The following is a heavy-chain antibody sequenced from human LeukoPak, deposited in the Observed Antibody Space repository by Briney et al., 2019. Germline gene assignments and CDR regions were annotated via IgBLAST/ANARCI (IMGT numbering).Heavy chain of an antibody. D-gene: IGHD5-18*01. CDR2: IYYSGST. Sequence: SGTLSLTCTVSGGSISSYYWSWIRQPPGKGLEWIGYIYYSGSTNYNPSLKSRVTISVDTSKNQFSLKLSSVTAADTAVYYCARERLGYSYGRNYGMDVWGQGTTVTVSS. CDR1: GGSISSYY. CDR3: ARERLGYSYGRNYGMDV. J-gene: IGHJ6*02. V-gene: IGHV4-59*01.